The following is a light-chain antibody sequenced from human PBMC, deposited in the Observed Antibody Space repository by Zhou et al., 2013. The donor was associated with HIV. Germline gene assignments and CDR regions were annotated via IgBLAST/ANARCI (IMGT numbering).Light chain of an antibody. CDR1: QNIGDW. J-gene: IGKJ4*01. CDR3: QQSYNTPELT. CDR2: AAS. V-gene: IGKV1-39*01. Sequence: DIQMTQSSSTLSASVGDRVIITCRASQNIGDWLAWYQQKPGKAPKLLLYAASRLESGVPSRFSGSGSGTDFTLTISSLQPEDFATYYCQQSYNTPELTFGGGTKVE.